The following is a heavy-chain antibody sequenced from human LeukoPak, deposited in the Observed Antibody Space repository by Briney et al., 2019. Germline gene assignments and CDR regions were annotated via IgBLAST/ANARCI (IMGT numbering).Heavy chain of an antibody. CDR1: GFTFSSYA. CDR3: ASDRDVIVATRGLDY. CDR2: ISYEGSKK. Sequence: PGRALRLSCAASGFTFSSYAMHWVRQAPGKGLEWVAVISYEGSKKYYADSVKGRFTISRDNSKNTLYLRMNSLRAEDTAVYYCASDRDVIVATRGLDYWGQGTLVTVSS. D-gene: IGHD5-12*01. J-gene: IGHJ4*02. V-gene: IGHV3-30*04.